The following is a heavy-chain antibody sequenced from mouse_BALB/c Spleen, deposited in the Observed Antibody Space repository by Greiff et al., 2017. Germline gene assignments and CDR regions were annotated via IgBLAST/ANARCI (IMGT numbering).Heavy chain of an antibody. V-gene: IGHV5-6-2*01. Sequence: EVKLQESGGGLVKLGGSLKLSCAASGFTFSSYYMSWVRQTPEKRLELVAAINSNGGSTYYPDTVKGRFTISRDNAKNTLYLQMSSLKSEDTALYYCARHYYGSRGYFDVWGAGTTVTVSS. CDR3: ARHYYGSRGYFDV. J-gene: IGHJ1*01. CDR1: GFTFSSYY. D-gene: IGHD1-1*01. CDR2: INSNGGST.